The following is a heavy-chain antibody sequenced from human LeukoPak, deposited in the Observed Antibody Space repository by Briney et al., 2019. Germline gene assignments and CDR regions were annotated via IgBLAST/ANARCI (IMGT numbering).Heavy chain of an antibody. CDR1: GFTFSSYA. D-gene: IGHD2-21*02. V-gene: IGHV3-30-3*01. CDR2: ISYDGSNK. Sequence: GGSLRLSCAASGFTFSSYAMHWVRQAPGKGLEWVAVISYDGSNKYYADSVKGRFTISRDNSKNTLYLQMNSLRAEATAVYYCARQVVTWFDPWGQGTLVTVSS. CDR3: ARQVVTWFDP. J-gene: IGHJ5*02.